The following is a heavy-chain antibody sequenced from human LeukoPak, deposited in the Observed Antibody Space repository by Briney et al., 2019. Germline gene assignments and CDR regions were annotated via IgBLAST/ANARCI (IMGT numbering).Heavy chain of an antibody. V-gene: IGHV4-4*07. CDR2: IYTSGST. CDR3: ARASYYDSSGYSYFDY. J-gene: IGHJ4*02. CDR1: GGSISSYY. Sequence: SETLSLTCTVSGGSISSYYWSWTRHPAGKGLEWIGRIYTSGSTNYNPSLKSRVTMSVDTSKNQFSLKLSSVTAADTAVYYCARASYYDSSGYSYFDYWGQGTLVAVSS. D-gene: IGHD3-22*01.